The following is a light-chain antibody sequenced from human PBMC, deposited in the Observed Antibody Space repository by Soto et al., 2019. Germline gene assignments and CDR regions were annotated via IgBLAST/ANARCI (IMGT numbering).Light chain of an antibody. CDR3: QQYNDNWT. J-gene: IGKJ1*01. CDR1: QSISSG. CDR2: KAS. Sequence: DIQMTQSPSTLSASVGDRVTITCRASQSISSGLAWYQQKPGKAPRLLIYKASNLESGVPSRFSGSGSGTEFTLTISSLQPDDSATYYCQQYNDNWTFGQGTKVEIK. V-gene: IGKV1-5*03.